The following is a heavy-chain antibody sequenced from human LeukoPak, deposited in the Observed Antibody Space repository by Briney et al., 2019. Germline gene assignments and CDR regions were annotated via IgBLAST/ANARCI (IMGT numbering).Heavy chain of an antibody. V-gene: IGHV3-23*01. J-gene: IGHJ4*02. CDR2: ISGSGGST. D-gene: IGHD3/OR15-3a*01. Sequence: GGSLRLSCAASGFTFSSYAMSWVRQAPGKGLEWVSAISGSGGSTYYADSVKGRFTISRDNSKNTLYLQLNSLRAGDTAVYYCARVRTGQFDYWGQGTLVTVSS. CDR1: GFTFSSYA. CDR3: ARVRTGQFDY.